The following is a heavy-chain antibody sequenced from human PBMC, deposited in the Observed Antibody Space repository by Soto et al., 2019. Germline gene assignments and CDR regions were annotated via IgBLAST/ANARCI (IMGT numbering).Heavy chain of an antibody. D-gene: IGHD3-10*01. Sequence: QVQLVQSGAEVKKPGASVKVSCKASGYTFTSYGISWVRQAPGQGLEWMGWISAYNGNTNYAQKLQGRVTMTTDTSTSTAYMELMSLRSDDTAVYYCARVGGRDHHTYYYGSGSYLNYWGQGTLVTVSS. CDR2: ISAYNGNT. CDR1: GYTFTSYG. CDR3: ARVGGRDHHTYYYGSGSYLNY. J-gene: IGHJ4*02. V-gene: IGHV1-18*01.